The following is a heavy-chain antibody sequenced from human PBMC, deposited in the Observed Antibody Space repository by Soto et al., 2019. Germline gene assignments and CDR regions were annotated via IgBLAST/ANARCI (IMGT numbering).Heavy chain of an antibody. CDR1: GGSFSGYY. D-gene: IGHD2-15*01. J-gene: IGHJ3*02. Sequence: NPSETLSLTCAVYGGSFSGYYWSWIRQPPGKGLEWIGEINHSGSTNYNPSLKSRVTISVDTSKNQFSLKLSSVTAADTAVYYCARRSEDCSGGSCYGDDAFDIWGQGTMVTVSS. V-gene: IGHV4-34*01. CDR3: ARRSEDCSGGSCYGDDAFDI. CDR2: INHSGST.